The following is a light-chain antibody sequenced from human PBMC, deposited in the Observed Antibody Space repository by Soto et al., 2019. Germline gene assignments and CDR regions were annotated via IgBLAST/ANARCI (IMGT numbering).Light chain of an antibody. CDR1: QSSSNL. J-gene: IGKJ1*01. CDR2: HAS. V-gene: IGKV1-5*01. CDR3: QQYTSYS. Sequence: DIQMTQSPSTLRASVVDRVTITCRAGQSSSNLLAWYQQKSGRAPKPLIYHASTLESGAPSRPRGSGSGPEFTLTIRSLQPDDFATYYCQQYTSYSFGQGTKVDLK.